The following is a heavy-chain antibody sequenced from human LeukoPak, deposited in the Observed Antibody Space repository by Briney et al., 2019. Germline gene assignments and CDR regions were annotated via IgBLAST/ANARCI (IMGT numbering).Heavy chain of an antibody. CDR2: IIPILGIA. Sequence: SVKVSCKASGFPFTMYYIHWVRQAPGQGLEWMGRIIPILGIANYAQKFQGRVTITADKSTSTAYMELSSLRSEDTAVYYCATGYCSSTSCYDYYYYGMDVWGQGTTVTVSS. CDR3: ATGYCSSTSCYDYYYYGMDV. V-gene: IGHV1-69*02. D-gene: IGHD2-2*01. J-gene: IGHJ6*02. CDR1: GFPFTMYY.